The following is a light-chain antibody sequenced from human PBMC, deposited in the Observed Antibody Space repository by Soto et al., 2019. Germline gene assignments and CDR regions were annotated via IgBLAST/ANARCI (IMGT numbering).Light chain of an antibody. J-gene: IGKJ2*01. CDR2: AAS. CDR3: QQDYDNPFT. Sequence: AIQMTQSPSSLSASVGDRVTITCRASQGIRYDLAWFQQKPGKAPKLLIYAASTLQGGVPSRFSGSGSGRDFTLTISSLQPEDFASYYCQQDYDNPFTFGQGTKVEI. V-gene: IGKV1-6*01. CDR1: QGIRYD.